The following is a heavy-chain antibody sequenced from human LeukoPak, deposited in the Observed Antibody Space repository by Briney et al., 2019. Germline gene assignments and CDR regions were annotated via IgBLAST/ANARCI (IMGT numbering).Heavy chain of an antibody. J-gene: IGHJ4*02. CDR1: GYSVNSGSY. CDR3: ASTLRTYYYESNGYYPLDY. CDR2: IYQSGST. V-gene: IGHV4-38-2*01. Sequence: SETLSLTSGLSGYSVNSGSYWGWIRQPPGKGLEWIASIYQSGSTYYNPSLKTRVTVSIDTSKNQFSLKLSSVTAADTAVYYCASTLRTYYYESNGYYPLDYWGQGTLVTVSS. D-gene: IGHD3-22*01.